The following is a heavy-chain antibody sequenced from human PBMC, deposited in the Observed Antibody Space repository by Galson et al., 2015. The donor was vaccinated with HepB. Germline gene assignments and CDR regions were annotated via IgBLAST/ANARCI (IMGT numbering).Heavy chain of an antibody. CDR1: GFTFSDYR. V-gene: IGHV3-74*01. J-gene: IGHJ5*02. CDR2: INSDGSST. CDR3: AREAAVAGLRA. D-gene: IGHD6-19*01. Sequence: SLRLSCAASGFTFSDYRMHWVRQAPGKGLVWVSRINSDGSSTNYADSVKGRFTISRDNAKNTLYLQMNSLRAEDTAVYYCAREAAVAGLRAWGQGTLVSVSS.